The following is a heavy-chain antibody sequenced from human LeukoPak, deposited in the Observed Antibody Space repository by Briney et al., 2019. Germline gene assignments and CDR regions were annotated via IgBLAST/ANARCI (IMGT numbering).Heavy chain of an antibody. J-gene: IGHJ4*02. D-gene: IGHD3-3*01. V-gene: IGHV3-7*01. CDR3: ARGGYDFWKAPSGYFDY. CDR2: IKQDGSEK. CDR1: GFTFSSYW. Sequence: GGSLRLSYAASGFTFSSYWMSWVRQAPGKGLEWVANIKQDGSEKYYADSVKGRFTISRDNAKNSLYLQMNSLRAEDTAVYYCARGGYDFWKAPSGYFDYWGQGTLVTVSS.